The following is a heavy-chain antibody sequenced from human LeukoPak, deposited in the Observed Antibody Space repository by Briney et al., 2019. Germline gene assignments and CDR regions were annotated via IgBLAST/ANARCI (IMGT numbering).Heavy chain of an antibody. V-gene: IGHV1-2*02. CDR1: GYTFTGYY. Sequence: ASVKVSCEASGYTFTGYYMHWVRQAPGQGLEWMGWINPNSGGTNYAQKFQGRVTMTRDTSISTAYMELSRLRSDDTAVYYCARDHCSSTSCYRGAFDIWGQGTMVTVSS. CDR3: ARDHCSSTSCYRGAFDI. D-gene: IGHD2-2*01. CDR2: INPNSGGT. J-gene: IGHJ3*02.